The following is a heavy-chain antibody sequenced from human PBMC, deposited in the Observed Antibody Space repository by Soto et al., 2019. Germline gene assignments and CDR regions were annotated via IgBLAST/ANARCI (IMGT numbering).Heavy chain of an antibody. CDR2: IYYSGST. D-gene: IGHD1-26*01. CDR3: ARGSLSFSGSYYFYYYYGMDV. Sequence: LSLTCTVSGGSISSYYWSWIRQPPGKGLEWIGYIYYSGSTNYNPSLKSRVTISVDTSKNQFSLKLSSVTAADTAVYYCARGSLSFSGSYYFYYYYGMDVWGQGTTVTVSS. CDR1: GGSISSYY. J-gene: IGHJ6*02. V-gene: IGHV4-59*12.